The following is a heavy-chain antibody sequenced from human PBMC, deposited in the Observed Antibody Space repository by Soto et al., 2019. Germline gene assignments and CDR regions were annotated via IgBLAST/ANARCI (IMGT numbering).Heavy chain of an antibody. CDR1: GFSFSSYS. D-gene: IGHD6-19*01. CDR2: ISSSSSHI. Sequence: EVQLVESGGGLDKPGGSLRLSCAASGFSFSSYSMNWVRQAPGKGLEWVSAISSSSSHIYYGDSVRGRFTISRDNAKNSLYLQMNSLRAEDTAVYYCARAAVVGKPYLDYWGQGTLVTVSS. J-gene: IGHJ4*02. V-gene: IGHV3-21*01. CDR3: ARAAVVGKPYLDY.